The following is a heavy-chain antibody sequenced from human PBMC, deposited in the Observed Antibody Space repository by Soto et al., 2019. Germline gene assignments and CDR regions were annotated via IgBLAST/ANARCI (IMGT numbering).Heavy chain of an antibody. V-gene: IGHV1-2*04. Sequence: ASVKVSCKASGYTFTSYGISWVRQAPGQGLEWMGWINPNSGGTNYAQKFQGWVTMTRDTSISTAYMELSRLRSDDTAVYYCAREAARAVAGTSGFDYWGQGTLVTVSS. CDR3: AREAARAVAGTSGFDY. D-gene: IGHD6-19*01. CDR1: GYTFTSYG. J-gene: IGHJ4*02. CDR2: INPNSGGT.